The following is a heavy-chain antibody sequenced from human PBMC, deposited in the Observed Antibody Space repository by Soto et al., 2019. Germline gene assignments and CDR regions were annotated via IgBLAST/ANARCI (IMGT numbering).Heavy chain of an antibody. CDR2: INPNSGGT. CDR3: ARDVGGDYVHFDE. D-gene: IGHD4-17*01. V-gene: IGHV1-2*04. J-gene: IGHJ4*02. Sequence: ASVKVSCKASGYTFTGYYMHWVRQAPGQGLEWMGWINPNSGGTNYAQKFQGWVTMTRDTSISTAYMELSRLRSDDTAVYYCARDVGGDYVHFDEWGQGTLVTVSS. CDR1: GYTFTGYY.